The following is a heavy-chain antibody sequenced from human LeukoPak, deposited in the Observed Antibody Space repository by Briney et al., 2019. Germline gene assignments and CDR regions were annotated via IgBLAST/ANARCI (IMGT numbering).Heavy chain of an antibody. J-gene: IGHJ6*02. D-gene: IGHD4-17*01. CDR1: GFTFSNYV. V-gene: IGHV3-21*01. Sequence: PGESLRLSCEASGFTFSNYVMNLVRQAPGKGLHWVSSISSSGGFIYYADSVKGRFTISRDNANNLLYLQMNSLRAEDTAVYYCARDDGPALYYGMDVWGQGTTVTVSS. CDR3: ARDDGPALYYGMDV. CDR2: ISSSGGFI.